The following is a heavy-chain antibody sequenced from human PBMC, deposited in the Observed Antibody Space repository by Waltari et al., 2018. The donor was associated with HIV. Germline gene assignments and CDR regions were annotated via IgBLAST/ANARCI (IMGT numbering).Heavy chain of an antibody. CDR3: ARRVKDYYDSNSWYFDL. CDR2: IYHSGST. D-gene: IGHD3-22*01. V-gene: IGHV4-4*02. J-gene: IGHJ2*01. Sequence: QVQLQESGPGLVKPSGTLSLTCAVSGGSISSSNWWSWVRQPPGKGLEWIGEIYHSGSTNYNPSLKSRVTISVDKSKNQFSLKLSSVTAADTAVYYCARRVKDYYDSNSWYFDLWGRGTLVTVSS. CDR1: GGSISSSNW.